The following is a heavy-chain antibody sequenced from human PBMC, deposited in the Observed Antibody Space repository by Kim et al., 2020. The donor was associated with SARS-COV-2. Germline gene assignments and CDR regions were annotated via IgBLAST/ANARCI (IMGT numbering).Heavy chain of an antibody. CDR1: GFTFSSYA. CDR2: ISGSGGST. CDR3: AKDFGAYSSSQPYYFDY. Sequence: GGSLRLSCAASGFTFSSYAMSCVRQAPGKGLEWVSAISGSGGSTYYADSVKGRFTISRDNSKNTLYLQMNSLRAEDTAVYYCAKDFGAYSSSQPYYFDYWGQGTLVTVSS. J-gene: IGHJ4*02. D-gene: IGHD6-6*01. V-gene: IGHV3-23*01.